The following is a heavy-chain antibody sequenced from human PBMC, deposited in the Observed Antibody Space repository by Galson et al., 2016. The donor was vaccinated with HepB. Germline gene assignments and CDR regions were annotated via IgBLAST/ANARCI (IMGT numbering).Heavy chain of an antibody. CDR3: ARERSSGWSPFEY. Sequence: SVKVSCKASGYTLTDYYIHWVRQAPGQGLEWMGWISPPSGGTNYAQKFQGRVTMTRDTSLNTAYMTLSRLTKDDTAVYYCARERSSGWSPFEYWGQGTLVTVSS. CDR1: GYTLTDYY. J-gene: IGHJ4*02. D-gene: IGHD6-19*01. V-gene: IGHV1-2*02. CDR2: ISPPSGGT.